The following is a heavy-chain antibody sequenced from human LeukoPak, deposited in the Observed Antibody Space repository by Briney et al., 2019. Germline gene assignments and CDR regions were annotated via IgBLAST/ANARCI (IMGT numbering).Heavy chain of an antibody. CDR1: GFTFGKYW. V-gene: IGHV3-7*03. D-gene: IGHD3-3*01. CDR3: ARDQYDTWSRRGNFDS. CDR2: IKLDGSEK. J-gene: IGHJ4*02. Sequence: GGSLRLSCVASGFTFGKYWMSWVRQAPGKGLEWVANIKLDGSEKNYVDSVKGRFTISRDNTKNSLYPQMNSLRVEDTAVFYCARDQYDTWSRRGNFDSWGQGTLVIVSS.